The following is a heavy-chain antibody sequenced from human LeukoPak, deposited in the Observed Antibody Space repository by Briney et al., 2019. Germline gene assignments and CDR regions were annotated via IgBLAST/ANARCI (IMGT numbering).Heavy chain of an antibody. D-gene: IGHD3-10*01. J-gene: IGHJ4*02. CDR3: AKAPETYYYGSGTNSDFDY. V-gene: IGHV3-23*01. CDR2: ISGSGVTT. Sequence: GGSLRLSCAASGFTFSSYGMSWVRQAPGKGLEWVSTISGSGVTTYYADSVKGRFTISRDNSKNTLYLQMNSLRAEDTAVYYCAKAPETYYYGSGTNSDFDYWGQGTLVTVSS. CDR1: GFTFSSYG.